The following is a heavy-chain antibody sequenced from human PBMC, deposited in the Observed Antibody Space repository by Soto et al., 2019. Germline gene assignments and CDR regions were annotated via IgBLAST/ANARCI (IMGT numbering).Heavy chain of an antibody. CDR2: IYHSGST. D-gene: IGHD3-22*01. CDR3: ARVISEYYYDSSGYRGNWFDP. V-gene: IGHV4-4*02. Sequence: PSETLSLTCAVSGGSISSSNWWSWVRQPPGKGLEWIGEIYHSGSTNYNPSLKSRVTISVDKSKNQFSLKLSSVTAADTAVYYCARVISEYYYDSSGYRGNWFDPWGQGTLVTVSS. CDR1: GGSISSSNW. J-gene: IGHJ5*02.